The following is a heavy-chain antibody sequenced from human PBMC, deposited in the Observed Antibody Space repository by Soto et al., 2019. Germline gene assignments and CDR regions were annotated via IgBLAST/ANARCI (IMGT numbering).Heavy chain of an antibody. D-gene: IGHD2-8*02. CDR2: IYYSGTT. Sequence: PSETLSLTCTVSGVSVSSAGYYWSWMRQPPGKGLEWIGYIYYSGTTNYNPSLKSRVTISVDTSKNQFSLKLSSVTAADTAMYYCARERTGGHTFFDYWGQGTLVPVSS. V-gene: IGHV4-61*08. J-gene: IGHJ4*02. CDR1: GVSVSSAGYY. CDR3: ARERTGGHTFFDY.